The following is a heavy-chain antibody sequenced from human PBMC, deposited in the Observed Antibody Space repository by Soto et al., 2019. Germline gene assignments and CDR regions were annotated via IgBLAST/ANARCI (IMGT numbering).Heavy chain of an antibody. V-gene: IGHV1-46*01. CDR3: ARDSSGYYYFDY. CDR2: INPSGGST. J-gene: IGHJ4*02. CDR1: GSTFTSYY. Sequence: GASVKVSCKASGSTFTSYYMHWVRQAPGQGLEWMGIINPSGGSTSYAQKFQGRVTMTRDTSTSTVYMELSSLRSEDTAVYYCARDSSGYYYFDYWGQGTLVTVSS. D-gene: IGHD3-22*01.